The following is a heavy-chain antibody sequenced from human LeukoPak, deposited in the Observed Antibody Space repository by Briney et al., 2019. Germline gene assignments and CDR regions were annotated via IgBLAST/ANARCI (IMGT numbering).Heavy chain of an antibody. V-gene: IGHV4-38-2*02. J-gene: IGHJ4*02. CDR1: GYSISSGYY. CDR3: ARARRGSSIRGPLDY. Sequence: SSETLSLTCTVSGYSISSGYYWGWSRQPPGKGLEGIGEGFHSGTTNYNPSLKSRVSISIDTAKNQFSLQLSCVTAADTAVYYCARARRGSSIRGPLDYWGQGALVTVSS. D-gene: IGHD6-6*01. CDR2: GFHSGTT.